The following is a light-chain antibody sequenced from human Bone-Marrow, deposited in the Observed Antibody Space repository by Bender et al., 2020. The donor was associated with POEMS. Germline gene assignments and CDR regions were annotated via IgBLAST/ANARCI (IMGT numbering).Light chain of an antibody. CDR2: GYN. CDR3: AAWDDSLDGLYV. CDR1: SSNTGSGYD. J-gene: IGLJ1*01. Sequence: QSVLTQPPSVSGAPGQRVTISCTGSSSNTGSGYDINWYQHLPGTVPKLLIYGYNNRPSGVPDRFSGSKSGTSASLAISGLQSEDEADYYCAAWDDSLDGLYVFGTGTKVTVL. V-gene: IGLV1-50*01.